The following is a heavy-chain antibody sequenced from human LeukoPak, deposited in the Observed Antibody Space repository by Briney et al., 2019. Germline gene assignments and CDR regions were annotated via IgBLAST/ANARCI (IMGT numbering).Heavy chain of an antibody. Sequence: PSEALSLTCTVSGYSISTSYYWGWIRQPPGKGLEWIGSIYHSGNTYYNPSLKSRVTISVDTSKNQFSLKLNSVTAADTAVYYCARAGYGDSDFDYWGQGTLVTVSS. J-gene: IGHJ4*02. CDR2: IYHSGNT. CDR1: GYSISTSYY. CDR3: ARAGYGDSDFDY. V-gene: IGHV4-38-2*02. D-gene: IGHD4-17*01.